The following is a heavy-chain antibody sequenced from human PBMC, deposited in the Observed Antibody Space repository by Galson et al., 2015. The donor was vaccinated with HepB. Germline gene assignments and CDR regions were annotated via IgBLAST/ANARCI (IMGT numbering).Heavy chain of an antibody. D-gene: IGHD2-21*01. J-gene: IGHJ4*02. V-gene: IGHV3-66*01. CDR1: GFTVSKNY. Sequence: SLRLSCAASGFTVSKNYMSWLRQAQGKGLEWVSDIYGGGYTYYADTVKGRFTPPTDNPQNTLYLQMNSLRVEDTAVYYCARENDWSYDYWGQGTLVTVSS. CDR3: ARENDWSYDY. CDR2: IYGGGYT.